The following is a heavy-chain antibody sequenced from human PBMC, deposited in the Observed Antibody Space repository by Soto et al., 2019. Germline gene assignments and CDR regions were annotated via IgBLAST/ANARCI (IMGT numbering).Heavy chain of an antibody. D-gene: IGHD2-8*01. CDR3: ARWTNALDY. CDR2: IKQDGSGT. Sequence: EVQLVESGGGLVQPGGSLRLSCAASGFSLSNYWMTWVRRALGKRPEWVANIKQDGSGTYYMDSVRGRFTISRDNANNSLFLQMNSLRAEDTALYYCARWTNALDYWGQGALVTVSS. CDR1: GFSLSNYW. V-gene: IGHV3-7*03. J-gene: IGHJ4*02.